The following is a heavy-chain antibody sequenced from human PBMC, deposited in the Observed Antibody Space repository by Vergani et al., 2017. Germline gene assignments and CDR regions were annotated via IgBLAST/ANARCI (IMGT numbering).Heavy chain of an antibody. V-gene: IGHV5-51*03. D-gene: IGHD2-2*01. CDR3: ARTYCSSTSCHYYFDY. Sequence: EVQLVQSGAEVKKPGESLKISCKGSGYSFTSYWIGWVRQMPGKGLEWMGIIYPGDSDTRYSPSFQGQVTFSADKSISTAYLQWSSLKASDTAMYYCARTYCSSTSCHYYFDYWGQGTLVTVSS. CDR1: GYSFTSYW. J-gene: IGHJ4*02. CDR2: IYPGDSDT.